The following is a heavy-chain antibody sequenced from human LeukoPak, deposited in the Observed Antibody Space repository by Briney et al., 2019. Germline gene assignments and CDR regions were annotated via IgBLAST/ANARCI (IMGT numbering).Heavy chain of an antibody. V-gene: IGHV4-59*01. Sequence: SETLSLTCTVSGGSIRPYYWSWIRQPPGKGLEWIGYIYYSGSTKYNPSLKSRATISLDTSKNQFSLKLKSVTAADTAIYYCARGITFFDYWGQGTLVTVSS. D-gene: IGHD1-14*01. CDR2: IYYSGST. CDR1: GGSIRPYY. J-gene: IGHJ4*02. CDR3: ARGITFFDY.